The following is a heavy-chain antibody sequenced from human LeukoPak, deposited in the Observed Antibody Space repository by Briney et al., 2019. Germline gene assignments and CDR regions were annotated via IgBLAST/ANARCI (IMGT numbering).Heavy chain of an antibody. CDR1: GYTFTSYA. Sequence: GASVKVSCKASGYTFTSYAMHWVRQAPGQRLEWMGWINAGNGNTKYSQKFQGRVTITRDTSASTAYMELSSLRSEDTAVYYCARESGFMVATTYYGMDVWGQGTTVTVSS. J-gene: IGHJ6*02. CDR2: INAGNGNT. V-gene: IGHV1-3*01. D-gene: IGHD5-12*01. CDR3: ARESGFMVATTYYGMDV.